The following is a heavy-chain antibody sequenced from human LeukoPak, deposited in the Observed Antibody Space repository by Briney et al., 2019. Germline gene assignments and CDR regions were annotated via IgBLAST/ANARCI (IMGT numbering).Heavy chain of an antibody. CDR3: ARAPEYYYYYYMDV. J-gene: IGHJ6*03. D-gene: IGHD1-14*01. CDR2: IKQDGSEK. Sequence: GGSLRLSCAASGFTFSSYWMSWVRQAPGKGLEWVANIKQDGSEKYYVDSVKGRFTISRDNAKNSLYMHMKSLRAEDTAVYYCARAPEYYYYYYMDVWGKGTTVTVSS. V-gene: IGHV3-7*01. CDR1: GFTFSSYW.